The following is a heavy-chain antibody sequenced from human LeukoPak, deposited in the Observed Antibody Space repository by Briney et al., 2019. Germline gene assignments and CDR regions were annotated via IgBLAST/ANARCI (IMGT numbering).Heavy chain of an antibody. V-gene: IGHV4-34*01. J-gene: IGHJ4*02. Sequence: SETLSLTCAVYGESFSGYYWSWIRQPPRRGLEWIGEIDHSGSTNYNPSLKSRVTISVDTSKNQFSLKLSSVTAADTGVYCWARVRSSSRIDHWGQGSLVTVSS. D-gene: IGHD6-13*01. CDR2: IDHSGST. CDR1: GESFSGYY. CDR3: ARVRSSSRIDH.